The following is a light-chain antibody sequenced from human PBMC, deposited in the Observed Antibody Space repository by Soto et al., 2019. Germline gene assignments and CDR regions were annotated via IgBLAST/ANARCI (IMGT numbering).Light chain of an antibody. V-gene: IGKV3-11*01. J-gene: IGKJ2*01. CDR3: HQRTDWPPRYT. CDR1: QSVSSY. CDR2: DVY. Sequence: ETVLTQSPATLSLSLGESATLSCRASQSVSSYLDWYRQKPGQAPRLLIYDVYNRATGIPARFSGSGSGTDFTLTISSLEPEDFAVYYCHQRTDWPPRYTFGQGTKLEIK.